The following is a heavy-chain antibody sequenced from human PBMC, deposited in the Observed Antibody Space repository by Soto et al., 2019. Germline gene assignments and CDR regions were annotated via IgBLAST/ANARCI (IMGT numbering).Heavy chain of an antibody. CDR1: GYTFTSYD. J-gene: IGHJ3*02. Sequence: ASVKVSCKASGYTFTSYDINWVRQSTGQGLEWMGWMNPNSGNTGYAQKFQGRVTMTRNTSIGTAYMELSSLRSEDTAVYYCARAAWYYDFWSGYLAFDIWGQGTMVTASS. D-gene: IGHD3-3*01. V-gene: IGHV1-8*01. CDR2: MNPNSGNT. CDR3: ARAAWYYDFWSGYLAFDI.